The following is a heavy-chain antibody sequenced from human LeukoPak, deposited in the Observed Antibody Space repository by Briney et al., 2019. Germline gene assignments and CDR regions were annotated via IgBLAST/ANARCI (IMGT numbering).Heavy chain of an antibody. D-gene: IGHD3-10*01. CDR3: ARGTSGKNVGNFAY. V-gene: IGHV3-7*01. CDR1: GFTFSSYW. J-gene: IGHJ4*02. CDR2: TKQDEREK. Sequence: PAGGSLRLSCEVSGFTFSSYWTSWVRQAPGKGLEWVANTKQDEREKYYVDSVKGRFTISRDNTRNSLYLQMNNLRAEDTALYYCARGTSGKNVGNFAYWGQGTLVTVSS.